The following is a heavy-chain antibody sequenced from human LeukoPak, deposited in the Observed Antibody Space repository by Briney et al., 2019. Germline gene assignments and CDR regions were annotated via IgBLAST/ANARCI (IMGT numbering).Heavy chain of an antibody. Sequence: GGSLRLSCAASGFTFSDYYMSWIRQAPGKGLEWVSYISSSGSTIYYADSVKGRFTISRDNAKNSLYLQMNSLRAEDTAVYYYARNSYGDKYYFDYWGQGTLVTVSS. J-gene: IGHJ4*02. V-gene: IGHV3-11*01. CDR2: ISSSGSTI. CDR1: GFTFSDYY. CDR3: ARNSYGDKYYFDY. D-gene: IGHD5-18*01.